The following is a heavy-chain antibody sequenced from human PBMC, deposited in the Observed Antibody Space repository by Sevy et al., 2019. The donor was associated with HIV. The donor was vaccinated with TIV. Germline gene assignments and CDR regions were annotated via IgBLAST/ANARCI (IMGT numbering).Heavy chain of an antibody. CDR2: ISSSSNYI. J-gene: IGHJ3*02. CDR1: GFTFSTYT. D-gene: IGHD3-10*01. CDR3: ARPYGSGSWEAFDI. Sequence: VGSLRLSCAASGFTFSTYTMNWVRQAPGKGLEWVSSISSSSNYIYYTDSVKGRFTISRDNAKNSLYLQMNSLRAEDTAVYYCARPYGSGSWEAFDIWGQGTMATVSS. V-gene: IGHV3-21*01.